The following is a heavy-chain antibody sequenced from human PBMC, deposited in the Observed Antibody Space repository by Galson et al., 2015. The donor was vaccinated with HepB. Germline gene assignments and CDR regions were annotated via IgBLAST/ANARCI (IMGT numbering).Heavy chain of an antibody. J-gene: IGHJ3*02. V-gene: IGHV3-30*03. CDR3: ARERDRSDSDDAFDI. D-gene: IGHD3-22*01. CDR2: ISYDGGKE. Sequence: SLRLSCAASGFTFSSYGMHWVRQAPGKGLEWVSVISYDGGKEYYADSVKGRFTISRDNSKNTLYLQMNSLRAEDTAVYYCARERDRSDSDDAFDIWGQGTRVAVSS. CDR1: GFTFSSYG.